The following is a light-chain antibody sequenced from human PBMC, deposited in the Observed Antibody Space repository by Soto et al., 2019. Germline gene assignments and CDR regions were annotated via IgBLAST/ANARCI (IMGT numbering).Light chain of an antibody. CDR3: CSFTSINTWV. CDR1: GSDVGGYNY. V-gene: IGLV2-14*01. J-gene: IGLJ3*02. Sequence: QSALTQPASVSGSPGQSITISCTGTGSDVGGYNYVSWYQQHPGQAPKLMIYEVGNRPSGVSDRFSASKSGNTASLPISGLQTEDEADYYCCSFTSINTWVFGGGTKLTVL. CDR2: EVG.